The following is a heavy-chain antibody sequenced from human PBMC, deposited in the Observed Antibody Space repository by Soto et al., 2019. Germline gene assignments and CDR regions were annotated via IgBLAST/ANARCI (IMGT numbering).Heavy chain of an antibody. CDR2: IYYSGST. Sequence: SETLSLTCTVSGGSISSGGYYWSWIRQHPGKGLEWIGDIYYSGSTYYNPSLKSRVTISVDTSKNQFSLKLSSVTAADTAVYYCARGEDYYGMDVWGQGTTVTVSS. CDR1: GGSISSGGYY. V-gene: IGHV4-31*03. D-gene: IGHD1-26*01. J-gene: IGHJ6*02. CDR3: ARGEDYYGMDV.